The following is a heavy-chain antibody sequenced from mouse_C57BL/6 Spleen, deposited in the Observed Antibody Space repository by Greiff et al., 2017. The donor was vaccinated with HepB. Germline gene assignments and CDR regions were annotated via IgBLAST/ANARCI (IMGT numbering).Heavy chain of an antibody. CDR3: ARGGIYYGYDGVYYYAMDY. D-gene: IGHD2-2*01. J-gene: IGHJ4*01. CDR1: GYTFTDYN. CDR2: INPNNGGT. V-gene: IGHV1-18*01. Sequence: VHVKQSGPELVKPGASVKIPCKASGYTFTDYNMDWVKQSHGKSLEWIGDINPNNGGTIYNQKFKGKATLTVDKSSSTAYMELRSLTSEDTAVYYCARGGIYYGYDGVYYYAMDYWGQGTSVTVSS.